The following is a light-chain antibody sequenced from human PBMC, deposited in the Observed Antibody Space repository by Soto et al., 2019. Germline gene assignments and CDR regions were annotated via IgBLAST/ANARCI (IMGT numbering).Light chain of an antibody. CDR3: KKHGSSPQT. CDR1: QSVSIL. V-gene: IGKV3-20*01. Sequence: EIAMTLSLATLYPSPGAGATLSCRASQSVSILLDWYQQKPGQANRLLIYGASTRATGIPDRFSGSGSGTDFTLTISRLEPEEFAVYYCKKHGSSPQTVGHGTKVDI. CDR2: GAS. J-gene: IGKJ1*01.